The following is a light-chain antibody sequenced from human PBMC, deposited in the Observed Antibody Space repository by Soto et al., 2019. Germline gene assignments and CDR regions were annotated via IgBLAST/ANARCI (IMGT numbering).Light chain of an antibody. CDR2: GNS. CDR1: RFNIGAGYD. V-gene: IGLV1-40*01. Sequence: QSVQTQPPSVSGAPGQRVTISCTGSRFNIGAGYDVHWYQQLPGTAPKLLIYGNSNRPSGVPDRFSGSKSGTSASLAITGLQAEDEADYYCQSYDSSLSGYVFGTGTKVTVL. J-gene: IGLJ1*01. CDR3: QSYDSSLSGYV.